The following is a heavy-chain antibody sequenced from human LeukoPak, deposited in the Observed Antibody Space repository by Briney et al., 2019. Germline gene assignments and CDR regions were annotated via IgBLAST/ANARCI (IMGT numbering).Heavy chain of an antibody. J-gene: IGHJ4*02. CDR2: ISGSGGST. V-gene: IGHV3-23*01. D-gene: IGHD6-19*01. CDR1: GFTFSSYA. Sequence: PGGSLRLSCAASGFTFSSYAMSWVRQAPGKGLEWVSAISGSGGSTYYADSVKGRFTISRDNSKNTLYLQMNSLRAEDTAVYYCAKDYRKWLPQVDVGPEFDYWGQGTLVTVSS. CDR3: AKDYRKWLPQVDVGPEFDY.